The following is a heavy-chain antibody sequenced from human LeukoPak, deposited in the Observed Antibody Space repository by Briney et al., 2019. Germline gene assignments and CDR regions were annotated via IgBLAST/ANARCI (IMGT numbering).Heavy chain of an antibody. V-gene: IGHV3-48*01. J-gene: IGHJ4*02. D-gene: IGHD3-3*02. CDR2: ISSSSSTI. CDR3: VRGHLWLEN. Sequence: GGSLRLSCAASGFTFSSYRMNWVRQAPGKGLEWVSYISSSSSTIYYADSVKGRFTISRDNAKNSLYLQMNSLRAEETAVYSCVRGHLWLENWGQGTLVTVSS. CDR1: GFTFSSYR.